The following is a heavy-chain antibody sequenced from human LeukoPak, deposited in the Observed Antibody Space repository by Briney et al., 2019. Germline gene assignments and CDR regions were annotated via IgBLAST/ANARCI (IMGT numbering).Heavy chain of an antibody. CDR1: GYTFTNYY. D-gene: IGHD5-18*01. CDR3: ARESLDTAMVTDAFDI. Sequence: ASVKVSCKTSGYTFTNYYMHWVRQAPGQGLEWMGIINPSGTSTTYAQKFQGRVTMTRDTSTSTDFMELSSLRPEDTAVYYCARESLDTAMVTDAFDIWGQGTMVTVSS. CDR2: INPSGTST. V-gene: IGHV1-46*01. J-gene: IGHJ3*02.